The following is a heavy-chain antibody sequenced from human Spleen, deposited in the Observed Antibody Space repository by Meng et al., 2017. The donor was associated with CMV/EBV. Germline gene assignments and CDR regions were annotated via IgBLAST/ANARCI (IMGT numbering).Heavy chain of an antibody. J-gene: IGHJ4*02. Sequence: SQTLSLTFAVSGWPLSGFYLNWIRQPPGKGLEWIGEISDGGIANDHPSIKSRVAISLDKSKNQFSEKLNSVTAAGAAVYHCARGANTYDNSDFYYGPVKLYLDLWDQGSLVTVSS. CDR1: GWPLSGFY. CDR2: ISDGGIA. D-gene: IGHD3-22*01. V-gene: IGHV4-34*01. CDR3: ARGANTYDNSDFYYGPVKLYLDL.